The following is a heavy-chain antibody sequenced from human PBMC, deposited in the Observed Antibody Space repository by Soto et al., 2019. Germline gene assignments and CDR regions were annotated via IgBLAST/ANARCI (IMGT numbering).Heavy chain of an antibody. V-gene: IGHV4-31*03. J-gene: IGHJ6*02. CDR1: GDSVSSGGYY. D-gene: IGHD2-8*01. Sequence: SETLSLTYIVSGDSVSSGGYYWSWIRQHPGKGLEWIGYIYSNGFTYYNPSLESRVTISLDTSKNQFSLKLTSVTAADTAVYYCARDIMGTNYYYYGMDVWGQGTTVTVSS. CDR2: IYSNGFT. CDR3: ARDIMGTNYYYYGMDV.